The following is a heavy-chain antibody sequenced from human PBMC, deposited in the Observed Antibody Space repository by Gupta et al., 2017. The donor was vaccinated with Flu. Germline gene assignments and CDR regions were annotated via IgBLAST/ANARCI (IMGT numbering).Heavy chain of an antibody. J-gene: IGHJ4*02. D-gene: IGHD5-24*01. V-gene: IGHV3-53*02. CDR3: ARGDGYNYWDY. Sequence: EVQLVETGGDLIQPGGSLRLSCAASGFTVSNYYMSWVRQAPGKGLAWVSVIYINGNRYYANSVRDRFTISSDNSKNTLYLQMNSLRAEDTALYYCARGDGYNYWDYWGQGTLVTVSS. CDR1: GFTVSNYY. CDR2: IYINGNR.